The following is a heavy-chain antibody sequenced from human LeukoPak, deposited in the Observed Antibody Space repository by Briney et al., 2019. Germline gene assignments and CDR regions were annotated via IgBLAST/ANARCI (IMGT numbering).Heavy chain of an antibody. Sequence: TGGSLRLSCAASGFTLSIYWMSWVRQAPGQGLVWVSRINSDGTTTTYADSVKGRFTISRDNTKNTVYLQMNSLRAEDSAVYYCARVKVGSWNWFDPWGQGTLVTVSS. J-gene: IGHJ5*02. V-gene: IGHV3-74*03. CDR1: GFTLSIYW. CDR3: ARVKVGSWNWFDP. D-gene: IGHD1-26*01. CDR2: INSDGTTT.